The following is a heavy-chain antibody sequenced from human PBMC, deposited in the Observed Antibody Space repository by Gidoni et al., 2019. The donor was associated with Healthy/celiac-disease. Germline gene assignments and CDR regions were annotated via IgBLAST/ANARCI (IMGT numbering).Heavy chain of an antibody. CDR3: ARGGATTSIARYWYFDL. D-gene: IGHD1-26*01. J-gene: IGHJ2*01. CDR1: GGTFSSYA. V-gene: IGHV1-69*06. Sequence: QVQLVQSGAEVTKPGSSVKVSCKASGGTFSSYAISWVRQAPGQGLEWMGGIIPIFGTANYAQKFQGRVTITADKSTSTAYTELSSLRSEDTAVYYCARGGATTSIARYWYFDLWGRGTLVTVSS. CDR2: IIPIFGTA.